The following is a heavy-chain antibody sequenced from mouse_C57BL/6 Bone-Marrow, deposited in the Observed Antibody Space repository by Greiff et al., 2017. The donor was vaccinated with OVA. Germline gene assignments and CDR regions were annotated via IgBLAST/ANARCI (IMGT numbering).Heavy chain of an antibody. CDR1: GYAFTNYL. J-gene: IGHJ2*01. Sequence: VQLQQSGAELVRPGTSVKVSCKASGYAFTNYLIEWVKQRPGHGLEWIGVINPGSGGTNYNEKFKGKATLTADKSSSTAYMQISSLTAEDSAVYFCARLRDYWGQGTTLTVSS. V-gene: IGHV1-54*01. CDR2: INPGSGGT. CDR3: ARLRDY.